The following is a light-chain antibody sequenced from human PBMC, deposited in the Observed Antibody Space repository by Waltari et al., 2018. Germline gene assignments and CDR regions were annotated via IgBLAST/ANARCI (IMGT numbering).Light chain of an antibody. CDR1: QSISSW. CDR2: KAS. Sequence: DIQMTQSPSTLSASVGDRVTITCRASQSISSWLAWYKQKPGKAPKLLIYKASSLESGVPSRFSGSGSGTEFTLTISSLQPDDFATYYCQQYNSYQTFGQGTKVEIK. J-gene: IGKJ1*01. V-gene: IGKV1-5*03. CDR3: QQYNSYQT.